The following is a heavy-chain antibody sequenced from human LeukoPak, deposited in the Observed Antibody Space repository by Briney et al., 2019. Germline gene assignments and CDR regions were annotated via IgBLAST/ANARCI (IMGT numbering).Heavy chain of an antibody. J-gene: IGHJ4*02. V-gene: IGHV1-46*01. CDR2: INPSGGTT. D-gene: IGHD3-22*01. CDR1: GYTFTSYS. Sequence: GASVKVSCKASGYTFTSYSMHWVRRAPGQGLEWMGIINPSGGTTNYAQKFQGRVTMTRDTSTSTVCMDLSSLRSEDTAVYYCARDLSHRYYHSTGYAFDYWGQGTLVTVSS. CDR3: ARDLSHRYYHSTGYAFDY.